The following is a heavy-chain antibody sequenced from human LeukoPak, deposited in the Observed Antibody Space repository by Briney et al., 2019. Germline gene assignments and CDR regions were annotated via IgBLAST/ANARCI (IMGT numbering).Heavy chain of an antibody. V-gene: IGHV4-59*11. J-gene: IGHJ5*02. CDR1: GGSITGHY. CDR3: ARGEDFKSSRFDP. Sequence: PSETLSLTCTVSGGSITGHYWNWIRQPPGKGLEWIGYIYYSGTIKYNPSLKSRVTISVDTSKNQFSLKLSPVTAADTAVYYCARGEDFKSSRFDPWGQGTLVTVSS. D-gene: IGHD1-26*01. CDR2: IYYSGTI.